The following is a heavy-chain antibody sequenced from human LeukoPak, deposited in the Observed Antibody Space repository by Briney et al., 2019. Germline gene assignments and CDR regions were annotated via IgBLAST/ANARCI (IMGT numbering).Heavy chain of an antibody. CDR1: GGSFSGYY. CDR2: INHSGST. Sequence: PSETLSLTCAVYGGSFSGYYWSWIRQPPGKGLEWIGEINHSGSTNYNPPLKSRVTISVDTSKNQFSLNLSSVTAADTAVYYCAVTMDRNFDYWGQGTLVTVSS. V-gene: IGHV4-34*01. CDR3: AVTMDRNFDY. D-gene: IGHD3-3*01. J-gene: IGHJ4*02.